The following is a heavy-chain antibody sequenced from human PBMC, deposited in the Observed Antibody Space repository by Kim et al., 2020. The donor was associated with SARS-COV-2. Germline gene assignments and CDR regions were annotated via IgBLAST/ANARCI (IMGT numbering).Heavy chain of an antibody. CDR3: ATAPALVRDGWFDP. J-gene: IGHJ5*02. CDR2: FDPEDGET. Sequence: ASVMVSCKVSGYTLTELSMHWVRQAPGKGLEWMGGFDPEDGETIYAQKFQGRVTMTEDTSTDTAYMELSSLRSEDTAVYYCATAPALVRDGWFDPWGQGTLVTVSS. V-gene: IGHV1-24*01. CDR1: GYTLTELS. D-gene: IGHD6-6*01.